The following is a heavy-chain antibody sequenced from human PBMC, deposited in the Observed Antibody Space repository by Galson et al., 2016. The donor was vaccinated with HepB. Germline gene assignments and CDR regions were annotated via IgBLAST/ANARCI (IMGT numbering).Heavy chain of an antibody. J-gene: IGHJ3*02. CDR3: AKDGVYGGNSVWWAFDI. CDR2: IKGGGASP. Sequence: SLRLSCAASGFNFGNYAMNWVRQAPGKGPEWVSSIKGGGASPKYADSVTGRFTISRDNTHNTLHLQMNSLRAEDTAVYYCAKDGVYGGNSVWWAFDIWGRGTVVTVSS. V-gene: IGHV3-23*01. D-gene: IGHD4-23*01. CDR1: GFNFGNYA.